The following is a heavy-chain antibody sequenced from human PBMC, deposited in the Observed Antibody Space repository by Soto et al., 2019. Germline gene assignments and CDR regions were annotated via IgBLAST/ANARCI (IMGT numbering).Heavy chain of an antibody. D-gene: IGHD2-21*02. J-gene: IGHJ4*02. Sequence: QVQLQESGPGLVKPSETLSLTCTVSGGSVSSGRYYWSWIRQPPGKGLEWIGCIYYSGSTNYNPSLKSRATISLDTSKNQFSLNLSSVTAADTAVYYCARVYGGDARVFDCWGQGTLVTVSS. CDR1: GGSVSSGRYY. CDR3: ARVYGGDARVFDC. CDR2: IYYSGST. V-gene: IGHV4-61*01.